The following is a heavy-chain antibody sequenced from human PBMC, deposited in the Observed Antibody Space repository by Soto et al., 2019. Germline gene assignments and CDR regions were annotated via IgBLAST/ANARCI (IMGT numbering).Heavy chain of an antibody. J-gene: IGHJ4*02. Sequence: SETLSLTCAVYGGSFSGYYWSWIRQPPGKGLEWIGEINHSGSTNYNPSLKSRVTISVDTSKNQFSLKLSSVTAADTAVYYCARGPTVARTQFDYWGQGTLVTVSS. D-gene: IGHD5-12*01. V-gene: IGHV4-34*01. CDR1: GGSFSGYY. CDR3: ARGPTVARTQFDY. CDR2: INHSGST.